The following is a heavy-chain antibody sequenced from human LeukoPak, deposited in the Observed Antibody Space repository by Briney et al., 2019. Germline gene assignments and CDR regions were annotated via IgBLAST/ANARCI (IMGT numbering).Heavy chain of an antibody. CDR1: GFTVSSNS. D-gene: IGHD2-21*02. J-gene: IGHJ4*02. CDR3: ASHASAYCGGDCSLDY. CDR2: ISSSSSYI. V-gene: IGHV3-21*01. Sequence: GGSLRLSCTVSGFTVSSNSMSWVRQAPGKGLEWVSSISSSSSYIYYADSVKGRFTISRDNAKNSLFLQMNSLRAEDTAIYYCASHASAYCGGDCSLDYWGQGTLVTVSS.